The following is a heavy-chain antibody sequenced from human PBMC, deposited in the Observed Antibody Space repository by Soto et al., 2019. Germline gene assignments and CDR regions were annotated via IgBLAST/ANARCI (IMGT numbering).Heavy chain of an antibody. CDR1: GYTFTSYD. V-gene: IGHV1-8*01. J-gene: IGHJ5*02. Sequence: ASVKVSCKASGYTFTSYDINWVRQATGQGLEWMGWTNPNSGNTGYAQKFQGRVTMTKNTSISTAYMELSSLRSEDTAVYYCARAGYYYGSSGYYYEYKWFDPWGQGTLVTVSS. D-gene: IGHD3-22*01. CDR3: ARAGYYYGSSGYYYEYKWFDP. CDR2: TNPNSGNT.